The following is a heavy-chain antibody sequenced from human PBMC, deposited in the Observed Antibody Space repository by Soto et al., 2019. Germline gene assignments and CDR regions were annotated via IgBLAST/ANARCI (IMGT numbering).Heavy chain of an antibody. CDR1: GFTFSTYA. D-gene: IGHD1-26*01. V-gene: IGHV3-23*01. CDR3: AKDRLSGSYHRYFDS. CDR2: ISGRDGST. J-gene: IGHJ4*02. Sequence: EVQLLESGGGLVQPGGSLRLSCAASGFTFSTYARSWVRQAPGKGLEWVAAISGRDGSTYYADSVKGRFTISRDSSKNTLYLQMNSLRAEDTAVYYCAKDRLSGSYHRYFDSWGQGTLVTVSS.